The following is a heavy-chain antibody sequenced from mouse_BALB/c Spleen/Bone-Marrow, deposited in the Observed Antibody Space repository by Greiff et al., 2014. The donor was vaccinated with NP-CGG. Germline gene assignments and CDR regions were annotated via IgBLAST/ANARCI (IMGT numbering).Heavy chain of an antibody. V-gene: IGHV1-80*01. CDR3: ARGGISVDY. J-gene: IGHJ2*01. CDR2: IYPGDGDT. Sequence: QVQLQQSGVELVRPGSSVKISCEASGYAFSVYWMNWVKQRPGQGLEWIGQIYPGDGDTNYNGKFKGRATLTADKSSNTAYMQLSSLTSEDSAVYFCARGGISVDYWGQGTTLTVSS. CDR1: GYAFSVYW.